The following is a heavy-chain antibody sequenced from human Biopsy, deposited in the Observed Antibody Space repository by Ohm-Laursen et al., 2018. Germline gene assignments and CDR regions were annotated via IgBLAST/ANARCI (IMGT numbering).Heavy chain of an antibody. Sequence: SLRLSCAASGFTFSSYAMTWFRQAPGKGLEWISRLDVAEYNIYYADSVRGRFTASRDNSKGMVYLQMDSLRVDDTAVYYCVRTWGGYDFDSWGQGTLVTVSS. J-gene: IGHJ4*01. D-gene: IGHD3-16*01. V-gene: IGHV3-23*01. CDR3: VRTWGGYDFDS. CDR1: GFTFSSYA. CDR2: LDVAEYNI.